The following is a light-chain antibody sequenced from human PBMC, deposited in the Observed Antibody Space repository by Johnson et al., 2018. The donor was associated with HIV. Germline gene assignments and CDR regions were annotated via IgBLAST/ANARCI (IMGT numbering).Light chain of an antibody. CDR1: YSNIGNNY. V-gene: IGLV1-51*01. J-gene: IGLJ1*01. CDR3: ATWDSSMTDGGV. Sequence: QSVLTQPPSVSAAPGQKVTISCSGSYSNIGNNYVSWYQQVPGTAPKLLIYENNKRPSGIPDRFSGSKSGTSATLGITGLQTGDEAEYYCATWDSSMTDGGVFGTGTKVTVL. CDR2: ENN.